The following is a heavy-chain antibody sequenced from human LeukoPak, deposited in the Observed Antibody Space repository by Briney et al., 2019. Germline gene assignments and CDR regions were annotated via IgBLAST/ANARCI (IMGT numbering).Heavy chain of an antibody. D-gene: IGHD2-2*01. CDR1: GGPFSGYY. CDR3: AGEIVVVPVAILY. CDR2: INHSGST. Sequence: SETLSLTCAVSGGPFSGYYWSWIRQSPGKGLEWIGEINHSGSTNYNPSLKSRVTISLDTSRKQFSLKVNSVTAADTAVYYCAGEIVVVPVAILYWGQGTLVTVSS. V-gene: IGHV4-34*01. J-gene: IGHJ4*02.